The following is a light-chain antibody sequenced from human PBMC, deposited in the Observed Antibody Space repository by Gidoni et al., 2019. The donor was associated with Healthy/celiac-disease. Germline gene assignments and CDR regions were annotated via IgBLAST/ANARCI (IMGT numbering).Light chain of an antibody. Sequence: DIVLTQSPASLLVSLGERGTINCKSSQSVLYSSNNKNYLAWYQQKPGQPPKLHIYWASAREAGVRDRFSGSGSGTDFTLTISSLQAEDVAVYYCQQYYSTPLTFGPGTKVDIK. CDR3: QQYYSTPLT. J-gene: IGKJ3*01. CDR2: WAS. V-gene: IGKV4-1*01. CDR1: QSVLYSSNNKNY.